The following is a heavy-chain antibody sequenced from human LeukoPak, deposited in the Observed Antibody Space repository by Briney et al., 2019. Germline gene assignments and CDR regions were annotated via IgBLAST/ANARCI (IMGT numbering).Heavy chain of an antibody. D-gene: IGHD3-3*01. Sequence: GGSLRLSCAASGFTFSSYSMNWVRQAPGKGLEWVSYISGSSSTIYYADSVKGRFTISRDNAKNSLYLQMNSLRAEDTAVYYCARDTPYYDFWSGYYYYYYMDVWGKGTTVTVSS. CDR1: GFTFSSYS. V-gene: IGHV3-48*01. CDR2: ISGSSSTI. CDR3: ARDTPYYDFWSGYYYYYYMDV. J-gene: IGHJ6*03.